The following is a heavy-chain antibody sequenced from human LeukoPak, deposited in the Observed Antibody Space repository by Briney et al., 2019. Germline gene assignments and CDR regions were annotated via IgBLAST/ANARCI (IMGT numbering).Heavy chain of an antibody. V-gene: IGHV3-23*01. CDR2: IYGSGETT. Sequence: PGGSLRLSCAASGFTFSIYVMTWVRQAPGKGLEWVSAIYGSGETTYYADSVKGRFTVSRDNSKNTLYLQMNGLRVEDTAVYYCVKAGLNADIILNSWGQGTLVNFSS. CDR1: GFTFSIYV. CDR3: VKAGLNADIILNS. J-gene: IGHJ4*02. D-gene: IGHD4-23*01.